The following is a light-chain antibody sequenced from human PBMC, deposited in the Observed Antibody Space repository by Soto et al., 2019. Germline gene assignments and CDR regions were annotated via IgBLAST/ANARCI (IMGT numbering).Light chain of an antibody. J-gene: IGKJ3*01. Sequence: EIVLTQSPATLSLSPGERATLSCRASQSVSSYLAWYQQKPGQAPRLLIYDASNRATGIPARFSGSGSGTDFALSISSLEPEDFAVYYCQQRREFTLGPVTKVDIK. V-gene: IGKV3-11*01. CDR2: DAS. CDR3: QQRREFT. CDR1: QSVSSY.